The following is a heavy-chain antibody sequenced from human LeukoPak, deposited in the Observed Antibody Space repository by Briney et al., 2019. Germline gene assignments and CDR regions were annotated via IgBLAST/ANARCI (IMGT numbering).Heavy chain of an antibody. Sequence: GGSLRLSCAASGLTFSSNVMTWVRQAPGKRLEWVSLISGTGGTTYYADSVKGQFTISRDNSKNTLYLQMNSLRAEDTAVYYCAKSVGWSAVFDYWGQGTLVTVSS. CDR3: AKSVGWSAVFDY. CDR2: ISGTGGTT. V-gene: IGHV3-23*01. D-gene: IGHD1-26*01. J-gene: IGHJ4*02. CDR1: GLTFSSNV.